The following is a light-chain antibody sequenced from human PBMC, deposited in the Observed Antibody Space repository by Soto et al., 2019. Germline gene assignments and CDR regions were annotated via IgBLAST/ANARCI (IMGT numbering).Light chain of an antibody. CDR1: SSDIGLFDY. CDR3: SSYTSSSTLV. Sequence: QSALTQPASVSGSPGQAITISCTGTSSDIGLFDYVSWYQQHPGKTPKLIIYYVHDRPSGISDRFSGSKSGNTSSLTISGLQAGDEGDYSCSSYTSSSTLVFGGGTKLTVL. CDR2: YVH. V-gene: IGLV2-14*01. J-gene: IGLJ2*01.